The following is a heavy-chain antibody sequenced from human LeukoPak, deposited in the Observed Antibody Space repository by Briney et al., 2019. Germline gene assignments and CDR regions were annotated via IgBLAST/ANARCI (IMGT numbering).Heavy chain of an antibody. J-gene: IGHJ4*02. CDR3: ASRGMVWSPALDYFDY. Sequence: ASVKVSCKASGYTFTGYYIHWVRQAPGQGLEWMGWINPNSGGTNYAQKFQGRVTMTRDTSISTAYMELSRLRSDDTAVYYCASRGMVWSPALDYFDYWGQGTLVTVSS. D-gene: IGHD3/OR15-3a*01. CDR2: INPNSGGT. CDR1: GYTFTGYY. V-gene: IGHV1-2*02.